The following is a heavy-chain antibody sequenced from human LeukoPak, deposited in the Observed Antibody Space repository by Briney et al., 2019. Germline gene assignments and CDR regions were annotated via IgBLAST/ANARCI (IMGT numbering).Heavy chain of an antibody. Sequence: SETLSLTCTVSGGSISSYYWSWIRQPAGKGLEWIGRIYTSGSTNYNPSLKSRVTMSVDTSKNQFSLKLSSATAADTAVYYCARVGGGYCSGGSCEYYFDYWGQGTLVTVSS. D-gene: IGHD2-15*01. CDR1: GGSISSYY. CDR2: IYTSGST. CDR3: ARVGGGYCSGGSCEYYFDY. J-gene: IGHJ4*02. V-gene: IGHV4-4*07.